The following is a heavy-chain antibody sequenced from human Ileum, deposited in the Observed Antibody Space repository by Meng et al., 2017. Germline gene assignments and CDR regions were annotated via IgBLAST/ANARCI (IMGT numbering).Heavy chain of an antibody. CDR3: ARGKYSSSWYSLDY. J-gene: IGHJ4*02. V-gene: IGHV1-8*03. Sequence: VQLVLVRGGVMKPGGLVKVSWKNTRIDFTSYDMNWVRQATGQGLEGIGWMNPNSGNTGYAKKFQGIVTITRNTTINKAYMELSSMRSEDTAVYYCARGKYSSSWYSLDYWGQGTLVTVSS. D-gene: IGHD6-13*01. CDR2: MNPNSGNT. CDR1: RIDFTSYD.